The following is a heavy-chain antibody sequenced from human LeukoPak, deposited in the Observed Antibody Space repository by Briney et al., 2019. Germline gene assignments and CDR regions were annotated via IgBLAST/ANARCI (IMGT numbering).Heavy chain of an antibody. CDR2: INPNSGGT. D-gene: IGHD2-15*01. CDR1: GYTFTGYY. V-gene: IGHV1-2*02. J-gene: IGHJ3*02. CDR3: ARARGWFDDAFDI. Sequence: ASVKVSCKASGYTFTGYYMHWVRQAPGQGLEWMGWINPNSGGTNYAQKFQGRVTMTRDTSISTAYMELSRLRSDDTAVYYCARARGWFDDAFDIWGQGTMVTVSS.